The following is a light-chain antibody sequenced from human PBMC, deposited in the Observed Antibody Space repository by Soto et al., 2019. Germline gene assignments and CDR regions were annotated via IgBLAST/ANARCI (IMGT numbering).Light chain of an antibody. J-gene: IGKJ1*01. V-gene: IGKV3-20*01. CDR3: QQFGSSPRT. Sequence: EIVLTQSPGTLSLSPGERATLSCRASQSVGSSYLAWYQQKPGQAPRLLIYAASSRATGIPDRFSGSGSGTDFTLTISRLEPEDVAVYYCQQFGSSPRTFGQGTKVEIK. CDR2: AAS. CDR1: QSVGSSY.